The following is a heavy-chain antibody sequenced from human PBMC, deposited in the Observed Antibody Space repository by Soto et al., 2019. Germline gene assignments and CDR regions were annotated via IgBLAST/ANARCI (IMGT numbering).Heavy chain of an antibody. CDR2: IYYSGST. CDR1: GGSISSSSYY. Sequence: SETLSLTCTVSGGSISSSSYYWGRIRQPPGKGLEWIGSIYYSGSTYYNPSLKSRVTISGDTSKNQFSLKLSSVTAADTAVDSCARGHSDYYYAVDYWGQGTLVTVSS. CDR3: ARGHSDYYYAVDY. J-gene: IGHJ4*02. D-gene: IGHD3-22*01. V-gene: IGHV4-39*01.